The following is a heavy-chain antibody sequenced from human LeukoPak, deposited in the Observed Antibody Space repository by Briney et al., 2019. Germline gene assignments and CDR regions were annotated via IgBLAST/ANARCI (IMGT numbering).Heavy chain of an antibody. Sequence: SETLSLTCTVSGGSISSYYWGWIRQPPGKGLEWIGYIYYSGSTDYNPSLKSRVTISVDTSKNQFSLKLSSVTAADTAVYYCARQYSYDRSAYPLRYFDYWGQGTLVTVSS. J-gene: IGHJ4*02. CDR1: GGSISSYY. CDR2: IYYSGST. V-gene: IGHV4-59*01. CDR3: ARQYSYDRSAYPLRYFDY. D-gene: IGHD3-22*01.